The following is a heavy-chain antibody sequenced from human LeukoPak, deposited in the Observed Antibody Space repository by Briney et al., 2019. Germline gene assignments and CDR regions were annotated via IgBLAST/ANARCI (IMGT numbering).Heavy chain of an antibody. CDR1: AFTFSSFG. Sequence: GGSLRLSCAASAFTFSSFGMHWVRQAPGKGLEWVAVIWYDGSNKYYADSVEGRFTISRDNSKNTLYLQMNSLRAEDTAVYYCARDRSIASDYWGQGTLVTVSS. CDR2: IWYDGSNK. D-gene: IGHD6-6*01. J-gene: IGHJ4*02. CDR3: ARDRSIASDY. V-gene: IGHV3-33*01.